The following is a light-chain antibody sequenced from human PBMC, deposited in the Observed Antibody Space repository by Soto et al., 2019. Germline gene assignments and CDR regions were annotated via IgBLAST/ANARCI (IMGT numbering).Light chain of an antibody. V-gene: IGKV1-39*01. CDR3: QQSDTTASIT. CDR1: QSISRN. J-gene: IGKJ5*01. CDR2: AAS. Sequence: DIQRTQSPSSLSASVGDRVTITCRASQSISRNLNWYQHKPGKAPKLLIYAASSLQNGVPSRFSGGGSGTEFTLSISSLQPEDFGTYYCQQSDTTASITFGQGTRLEIK.